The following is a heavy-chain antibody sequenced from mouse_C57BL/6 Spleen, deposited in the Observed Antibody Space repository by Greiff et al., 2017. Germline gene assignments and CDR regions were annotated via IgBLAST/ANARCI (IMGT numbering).Heavy chain of an antibody. CDR3: AITSPLDY. V-gene: IGHV5-17*01. J-gene: IGHJ2*01. CDR2: ISSGSSTI. CDR1: GFTFSDYG. Sequence: EVQRVESGGGLVKPGGSLKLSCAASGFTFSDYGMHWVRQAPEKGLEWVAYISSGSSTIYYADTVKGRITLSRDNDKNTPFLHMTSLRSEDTAMYYGAITSPLDYWGQGTTLTVSS.